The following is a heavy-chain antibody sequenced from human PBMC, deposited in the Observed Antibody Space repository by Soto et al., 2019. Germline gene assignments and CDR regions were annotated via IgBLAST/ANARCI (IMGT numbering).Heavy chain of an antibody. CDR1: GFTFSSYS. CDR3: ARDIRIQLWLSPYYYGMDV. V-gene: IGHV3-30-3*01. Sequence: GSLRLSCAASGFTFSSYSMHWVRQAPGKGLEWVAVISYDGSNKYYADSVKGRFTISRDNSKNTLYLQMNSLRAEDTAVYYCARDIRIQLWLSPYYYGMDVWGQGTTVTVSS. CDR2: ISYDGSNK. D-gene: IGHD5-18*01. J-gene: IGHJ6*02.